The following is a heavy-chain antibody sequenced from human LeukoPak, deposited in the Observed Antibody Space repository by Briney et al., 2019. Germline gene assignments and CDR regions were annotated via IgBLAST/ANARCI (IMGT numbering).Heavy chain of an antibody. J-gene: IGHJ4*02. D-gene: IGHD3-9*01. CDR3: ARTRYFDWLFPSYYFDY. V-gene: IGHV4-59*01. CDR1: GGSISSYY. CDR2: IYYSGST. Sequence: PSETLSLTCTVSGGSISSYYWSWIRQPPGKGLEWIGYIYYSGSTNYNPSLKSRVTISVDTSKNQFSLKLSSVTAADTAVYYCARTRYFDWLFPSYYFDYWGQGTLVTVSS.